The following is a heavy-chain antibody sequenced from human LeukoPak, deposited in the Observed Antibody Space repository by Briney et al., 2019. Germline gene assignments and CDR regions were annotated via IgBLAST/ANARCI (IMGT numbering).Heavy chain of an antibody. CDR3: AKTTSGDYEFDC. CDR1: GFTFSSYG. Sequence: GGSLRLSCAASGFTFSSYGMHWVRQAPGKGLEWVSHIDVSGDNTYYADSVKGRFTISRDNSKNTLYLQMNSLRAEDTALYYCAKTTSGDYEFDCWGQGTLVTVSS. CDR2: IDVSGDNT. J-gene: IGHJ4*02. D-gene: IGHD4-17*01. V-gene: IGHV3-23*01.